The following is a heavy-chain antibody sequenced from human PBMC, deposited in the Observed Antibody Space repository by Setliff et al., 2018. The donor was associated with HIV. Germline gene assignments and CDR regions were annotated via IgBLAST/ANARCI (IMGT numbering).Heavy chain of an antibody. J-gene: IGHJ6*02. Sequence: GGSLRLSCAASGFTFNNYWMDWVRQAPGKGLEWVANIKEDGTTKNYVDLVKGRFTISRDNAENSLYLQMNSLRAEDTAVYYCVRQSVAVTYGMDVWGQGTTVTV. D-gene: IGHD4-4*01. CDR2: IKEDGTTK. CDR1: GFTFNNYW. V-gene: IGHV3-7*01. CDR3: VRQSVAVTYGMDV.